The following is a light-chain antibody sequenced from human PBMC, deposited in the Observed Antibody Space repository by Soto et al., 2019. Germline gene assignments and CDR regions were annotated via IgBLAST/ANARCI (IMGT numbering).Light chain of an antibody. V-gene: IGLV2-14*01. CDR2: EVS. CDR3: ISFTSSSTVV. CDR1: SSDVGGYNY. J-gene: IGLJ1*01. Sequence: QSVLTQPASVSGSPGQSITISCTGTSSDVGGYNYVSCYQQHPGKAPKLMIYEVSNRPSGVSNRFSGSKSGNTASLTISGLQAEDEADYYCISFTSSSTVVFGTGTKVTVL.